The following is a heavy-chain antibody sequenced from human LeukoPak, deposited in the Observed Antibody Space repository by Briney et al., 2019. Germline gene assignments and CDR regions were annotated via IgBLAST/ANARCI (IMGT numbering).Heavy chain of an antibody. CDR3: ARDSWGFGF. D-gene: IGHD7-27*01. J-gene: IGHJ4*01. Sequence: GGSLRLSCAASGFTFSNFAMHWVRQAPGKGLEWVAMMSYDGSNKYTDSVKGRFTISRDNSKNMVDLYMSNLKIEDTAVYYCARDSWGFGFWGHGTLVTVSS. CDR1: GFTFSNFA. V-gene: IGHV3-30*04. CDR2: MSYDGSNK.